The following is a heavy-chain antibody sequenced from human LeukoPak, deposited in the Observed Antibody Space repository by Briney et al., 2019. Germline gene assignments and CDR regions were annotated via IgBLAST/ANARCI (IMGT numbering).Heavy chain of an antibody. D-gene: IGHD2-15*01. J-gene: IGHJ4*02. Sequence: SQTLSLTCTVSGGSVSSGDYYWRWIRQPPGRGLEWIGYIYHSGGTYYNPPLKSRVTISVDTSKNQFSLKLTSVTAADTAVYYCARVTCSGGSCYSFDYWGQGTLVTVSS. CDR2: IYHSGGT. V-gene: IGHV4-30-4*01. CDR1: GGSVSSGDYY. CDR3: ARVTCSGGSCYSFDY.